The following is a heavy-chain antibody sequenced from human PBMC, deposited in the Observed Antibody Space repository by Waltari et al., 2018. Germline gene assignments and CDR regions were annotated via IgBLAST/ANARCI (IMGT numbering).Heavy chain of an antibody. CDR1: GGPISSSH. CDR2: GYYSGRS. CDR3: ARGYWGSSGWYYYYGRDV. J-gene: IGHJ6*02. D-gene: IGHD6-19*01. Sequence: QVQLQESGPGLVKPSETLSLNCTVSGGPISSSHWSWIRQPPGKGLEWIGYGYYSGRSSYSPSLESRVTLAVETPKNQCALKLGSVTAADTAVYYCARGYWGSSGWYYYYGRDVWGRGTTVTVSS. V-gene: IGHV4-59*01.